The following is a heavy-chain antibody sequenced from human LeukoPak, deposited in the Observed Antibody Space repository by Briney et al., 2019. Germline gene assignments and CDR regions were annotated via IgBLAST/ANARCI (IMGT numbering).Heavy chain of an antibody. J-gene: IGHJ5*02. V-gene: IGHV3-21*04. D-gene: IGHD3-10*01. Sequence: GGSLRLSCAASGFTFSSYSMNWVRQAPGKGLEWVSSISSSSSYIYYADSVKGRFAISRDNAKNSLYLQMNSLRAEDTAVYYCARVPPSGEIDLWGQGNLVTVSS. CDR2: ISSSSSYI. CDR1: GFTFSSYS. CDR3: ARVPPSGEIDL.